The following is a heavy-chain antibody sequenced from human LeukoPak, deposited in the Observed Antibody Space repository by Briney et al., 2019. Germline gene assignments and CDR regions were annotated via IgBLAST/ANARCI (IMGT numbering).Heavy chain of an antibody. CDR1: GYSISSGYY. V-gene: IGHV4-38-2*02. Sequence: PSETLSLTCTVSGYSISSGYYWGWLRQPPGKGLDWIGSIYHSGSTYYNPSLQSRVTISVDTSKNQFSLKLNSVTAADTAVYYCARGPAGYYFDYWGQGTLVTVSS. CDR2: IYHSGST. J-gene: IGHJ4*02. D-gene: IGHD1-1*01. CDR3: ARGPAGYYFDY.